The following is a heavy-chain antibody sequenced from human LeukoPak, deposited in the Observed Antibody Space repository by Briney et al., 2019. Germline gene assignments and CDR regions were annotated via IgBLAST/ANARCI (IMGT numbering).Heavy chain of an antibody. D-gene: IGHD3-3*01. V-gene: IGHV3-30*03. J-gene: IGHJ4*02. Sequence: PGGSLRLSCAASGFTFSSYVMYWVRQAPGKGLECVAVISYDGNNEYYADSVKGRFTVSRDNSKNTLYLQLNRLSAEDTAVYYCARDGSGHPLDYWGQGTLVIVSS. CDR2: ISYDGNNE. CDR3: ARDGSGHPLDY. CDR1: GFTFSSYV.